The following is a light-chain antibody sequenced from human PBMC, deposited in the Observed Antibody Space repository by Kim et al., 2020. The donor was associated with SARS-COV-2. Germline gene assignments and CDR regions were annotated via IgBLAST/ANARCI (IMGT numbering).Light chain of an antibody. CDR1: QSVLHSANDKNN. J-gene: IGKJ1*01. Sequence: DIVMTQSPDSLAVSLGERVTIKCKSSQSVLHSANDKNNLAWYQHRPGQFPKLLIYWASTRESGVPDRFRGSGSGTDFTLTISSLQAEDVAVYYCQQYYSTPWTFGQGTKVDIK. CDR2: WAS. V-gene: IGKV4-1*01. CDR3: QQYYSTPWT.